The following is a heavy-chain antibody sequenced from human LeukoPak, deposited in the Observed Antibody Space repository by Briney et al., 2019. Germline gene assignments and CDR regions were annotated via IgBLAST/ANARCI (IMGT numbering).Heavy chain of an antibody. CDR2: INDYGNRI. J-gene: IGHJ3*02. V-gene: IGHV3-64D*06. D-gene: IGHD3-10*01. CDR1: GFTFMTSA. Sequence: GGSLRLSCSASGFTFMTSAMHWVRQAPGKGLEYVSSINDYGNRIHYAGSVKGRFSISRDTSTNTLYLQMSSLRPEDTAVYHCVKDRPGSYAFGIWGQGTMVTVSS. CDR3: VKDRPGSYAFGI.